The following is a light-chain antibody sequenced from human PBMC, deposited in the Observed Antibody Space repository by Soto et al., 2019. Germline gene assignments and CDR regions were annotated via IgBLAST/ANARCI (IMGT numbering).Light chain of an antibody. J-gene: IGLJ1*01. V-gene: IGLV2-14*01. CDR2: EVG. CDR1: SSDIGGYKY. CDR3: TSYSSSTTYI. Sequence: QSALTQPASVSGSPGQSITISCTGTSSDIGGYKYVSWYQLHPGKAPKLMIYEVGTRPSGVSNRFSGSKSGNTASLTISRLQADDEADCYCTSYSSSTTYIFGTGTKLTVL.